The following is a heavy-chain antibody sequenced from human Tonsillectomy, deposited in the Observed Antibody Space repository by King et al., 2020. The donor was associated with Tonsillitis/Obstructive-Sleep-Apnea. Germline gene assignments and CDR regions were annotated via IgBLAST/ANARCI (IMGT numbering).Heavy chain of an antibody. CDR2: IKQDGSEK. CDR3: ARDKAGGWYFDL. J-gene: IGHJ2*01. Sequence: VQLVESGGGLVQPGGSLRLSCAASGFTFSNYWVYWVRQAPGKGLEWVANIKQDGSEKYYVDSVKGRFTISRDNAKNSLYLQMNSLRAEDTAMYYCARDKAGGWYFDLWGRGTLVTVSS. V-gene: IGHV3-7*03. CDR1: GFTFSNYW. D-gene: IGHD3-10*01.